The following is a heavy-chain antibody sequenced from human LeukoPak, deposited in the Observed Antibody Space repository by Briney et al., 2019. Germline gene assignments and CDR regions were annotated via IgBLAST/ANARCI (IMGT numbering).Heavy chain of an antibody. J-gene: IGHJ4*02. V-gene: IGHV4-34*01. CDR3: ARISQNWGSFDY. CDR1: GGSFSGYY. Sequence: PSETLSLTCAVYGGSFSGYYWSWIRQPPGKGLEWIGEINHSGSTNYNPSLKSRVTISVDTSKNQFSLKLSSVTAADTAVYYCARISQNWGSFDYWGQGTQVTVSS. D-gene: IGHD7-27*01. CDR2: INHSGST.